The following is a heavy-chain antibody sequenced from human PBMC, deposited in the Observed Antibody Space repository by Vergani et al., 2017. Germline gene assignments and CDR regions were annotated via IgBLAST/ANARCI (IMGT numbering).Heavy chain of an antibody. Sequence: EVQLVESGEGLVQPGGSLRLSCAASGFTFSSSWMSWVRKAPGKGLEWVANIKQDGREKYYVDSVKGRFTISRDNAKNSLYLQMNSLRVEDTAVYYCARGRWLQLSGGVGYWGQGTLVTVSS. CDR2: IKQDGREK. CDR3: ARGRWLQLSGGVGY. J-gene: IGHJ4*02. D-gene: IGHD5-24*01. CDR1: GFTFSSSW. V-gene: IGHV3-7*01.